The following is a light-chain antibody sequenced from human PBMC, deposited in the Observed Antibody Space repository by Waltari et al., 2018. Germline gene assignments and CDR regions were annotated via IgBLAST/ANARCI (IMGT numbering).Light chain of an antibody. CDR3: YSASDDNLI. V-gene: IGLV3-27*01. CDR1: ILTEKF. Sequence: SYELTQPSSVSVSPGQTAKITCSGDILTEKFARGFQQKPGQAPVMLIYRDSERPPGVPERFSGSSSGPTVTLTISGAQDEDEADYYCYSASDDNLIFGGGTKLTVL. CDR2: RDS. J-gene: IGLJ2*01.